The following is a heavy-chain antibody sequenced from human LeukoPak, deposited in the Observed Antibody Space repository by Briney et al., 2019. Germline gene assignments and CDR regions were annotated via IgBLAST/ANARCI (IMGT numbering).Heavy chain of an antibody. Sequence: ASVKVSCKASGYRFTSYGISWVRQAPGQGLEWMGWISAYNGNTNYAQKLQGRVTMTTDTSTSTAYIELRTLRSDDTAVYYCARWYRSTLRGYYSYRVVWGKGTTVTVSS. CDR3: ARWYRSTLRGYYSYRVV. J-gene: IGHJ6*03. V-gene: IGHV1-18*01. CDR2: ISAYNGNT. CDR1: GYRFTSYG. D-gene: IGHD6-13*01.